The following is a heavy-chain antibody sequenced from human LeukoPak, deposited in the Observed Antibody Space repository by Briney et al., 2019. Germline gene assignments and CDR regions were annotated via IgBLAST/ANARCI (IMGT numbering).Heavy chain of an antibody. CDR3: AKLRGVGPASTDY. V-gene: IGHV3-23*01. CDR2: ISGNVGNT. J-gene: IGHJ4*02. Sequence: GRSLRLSCAASGSTLSTYAMSWVRQAPGKGLEWVSTISGNVGNTYSADSVKGRFTFSRDNSKTPLYLQLTSLRAQATDVFYGAKLRGVGPASTDYWGQGTLVTVSS. CDR1: GSTLSTYA. D-gene: IGHD1-26*01.